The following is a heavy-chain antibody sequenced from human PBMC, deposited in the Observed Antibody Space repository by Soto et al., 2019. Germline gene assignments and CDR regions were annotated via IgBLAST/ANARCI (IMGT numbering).Heavy chain of an antibody. CDR3: AHSDRDSACSGDRCYSWFDP. Sequence: QITLKESGPTLVKPTQTLTLTCTFSGFSLSTSGVGVGWIRQSPGKALEWLALIYWDDDKRYSPSLKSRLTTTKNTSKNQEALTITNMDPVDTATYYCAHSDRDSACSGDRCYSWFDPWGQGTLVPVSS. V-gene: IGHV2-5*02. CDR2: IYWDDDK. CDR1: GFSLSTSGVG. D-gene: IGHD2-15*01. J-gene: IGHJ5*02.